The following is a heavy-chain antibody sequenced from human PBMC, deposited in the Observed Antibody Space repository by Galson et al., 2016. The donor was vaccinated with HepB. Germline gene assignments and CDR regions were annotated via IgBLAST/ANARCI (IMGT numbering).Heavy chain of an antibody. CDR2: ISRSGDST. Sequence: SLRLSCAASGFTFSSCAMSWVRQAPGKGLEWVSGISRSGDSTYYAESMRGRFTISRDNSKNMLYLQMHSLRADDTAAYYCGLGQDEMPTIFDFWGQGALVTVSS. CDR1: GFTFSSCA. J-gene: IGHJ4*02. V-gene: IGHV3-23*01. D-gene: IGHD3-3*01. CDR3: GLGQDEMPTIFDF.